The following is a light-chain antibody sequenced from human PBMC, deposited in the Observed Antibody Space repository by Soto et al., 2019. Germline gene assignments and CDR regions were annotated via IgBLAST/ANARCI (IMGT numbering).Light chain of an antibody. CDR3: QTWGTGVV. CDR2: LNSDGRH. CDR1: SGHSSYA. V-gene: IGLV4-69*01. Sequence: QPVLTQSPSASASLGASVKLTCTLSSGHSSYAIAWHQQQPEKGPRYLMKLNSDGRHSKGDGIPDRFSGSSSGAERYLTISSLQSEDEADYSFQTWGTGVVFGGGTKLTVL. J-gene: IGLJ2*01.